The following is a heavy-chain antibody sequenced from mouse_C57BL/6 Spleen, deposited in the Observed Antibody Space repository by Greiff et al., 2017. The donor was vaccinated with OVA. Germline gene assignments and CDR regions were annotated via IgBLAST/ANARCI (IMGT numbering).Heavy chain of an antibody. CDR3: TREEGYFDY. J-gene: IGHJ2*01. CDR2: ISSGGDYI. Sequence: EVMLVESGAGLVKPGGSLKLSCAASGFTFSSYAMSWVRQTPEKRLEWVAYISSGGDYIYYADTVKGRFTISRDNARNTLYLQMSSLKSEDTAMYYCTREEGYFDYWGQGTTLTVSS. V-gene: IGHV5-9-1*02. CDR1: GFTFSSYA.